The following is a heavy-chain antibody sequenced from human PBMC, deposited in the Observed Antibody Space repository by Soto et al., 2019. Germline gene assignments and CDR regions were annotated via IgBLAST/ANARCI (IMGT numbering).Heavy chain of an antibody. CDR1: GFTFSDYY. Sequence: PVGSLRLSCAASGFTFSDYYMSWIRQAPGKGLEWVSYISSSSSYTNYADSVKGRFTISRDNAKNSLYLQMNSLRAEDTAVYYCARDRVTTSSHYGMDVWGQGTTVTVSS. CDR3: ARDRVTTSSHYGMDV. J-gene: IGHJ6*02. V-gene: IGHV3-11*06. CDR2: ISSSSSYT. D-gene: IGHD4-17*01.